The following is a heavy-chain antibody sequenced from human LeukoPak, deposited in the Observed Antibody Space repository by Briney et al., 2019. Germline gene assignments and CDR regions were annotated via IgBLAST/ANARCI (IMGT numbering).Heavy chain of an antibody. CDR2: INHSGST. D-gene: IGHD3-22*01. Sequence: SETLSLTCAVYGGSFSGYYWSWIRQPPGKGLEWIGEINHSGSTNYNPSLKSRVTISVDTSKNQFSLKLSSVTAADTAVYYCARHDYYDSSGYYSYFDYWGQGTLVTVSS. J-gene: IGHJ4*02. V-gene: IGHV4-34*01. CDR3: ARHDYYDSSGYYSYFDY. CDR1: GGSFSGYY.